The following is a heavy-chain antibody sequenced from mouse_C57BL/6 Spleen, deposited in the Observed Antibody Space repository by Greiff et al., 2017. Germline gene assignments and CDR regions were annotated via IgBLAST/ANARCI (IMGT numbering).Heavy chain of an antibody. CDR1: GYAISSSW. V-gene: IGHV1-82*01. CDR2: IYPGDGDT. Sequence: QVQLQQSGPELVKPGASVKISCKASGYAISSSWMNWVKQRPGKGLEWIGRIYPGDGDTNYNGKFKGKATLTADKSSSTAYMQLSSLTSEDSAVYFCARSGYSRGFDYWGQGTTLTVSS. CDR3: ARSGYSRGFDY. J-gene: IGHJ2*01. D-gene: IGHD2-5*01.